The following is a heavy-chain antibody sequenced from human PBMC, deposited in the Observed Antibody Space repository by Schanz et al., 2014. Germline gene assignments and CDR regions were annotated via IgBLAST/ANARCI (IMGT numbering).Heavy chain of an antibody. CDR1: GFTFSSYT. D-gene: IGHD4-17*01. CDR2: ISSSGPTI. J-gene: IGHJ4*02. CDR3: ARTWARVTKRPLDF. V-gene: IGHV3-23*01. Sequence: SFAASGFTFSSYTMTWVLPAPWKGLEWVSAISSSGPTIYYADSVKVRFTISRDNPRNTVYFQMKSLRAKDTAVYYCARTWARVTKRPLDFWGQGTLVTVSS.